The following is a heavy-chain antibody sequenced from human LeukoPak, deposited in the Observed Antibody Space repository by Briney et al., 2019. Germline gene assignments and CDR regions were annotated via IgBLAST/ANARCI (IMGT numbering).Heavy chain of an antibody. Sequence: PGGSLRLSCAASGFTFSKFGMHCVRQTPGKGLEWVALVWNDGSKHYYADSVKGQFTISRDNSKDALYLLLNSLRAEDTAVYCCAKDWSLGYGCLDYWGQGTLITVSS. D-gene: IGHD5-12*01. J-gene: IGHJ4*02. CDR2: VWNDGSKH. CDR3: AKDWSLGYGCLDY. V-gene: IGHV3-33*06. CDR1: GFTFSKFG.